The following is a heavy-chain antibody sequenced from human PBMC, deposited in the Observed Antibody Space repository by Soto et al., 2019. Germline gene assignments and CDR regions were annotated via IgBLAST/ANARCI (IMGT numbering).Heavy chain of an antibody. J-gene: IGHJ6*02. CDR3: AGAGWEWLLGGMDV. CDR2: ISYDGSNK. D-gene: IGHD3-3*01. CDR1: GFTFSSYA. V-gene: IGHV3-30-3*01. Sequence: ESGGGVVQPGRSLRLSCAASGFTFSSYAMHWVRQAPGKGLEWVAVISYDGSNKYYADSVKGRFTISRDNSKNTLYLQMNSLRAEDTAVYYCAGAGWEWLLGGMDVWGQGTTVTVSS.